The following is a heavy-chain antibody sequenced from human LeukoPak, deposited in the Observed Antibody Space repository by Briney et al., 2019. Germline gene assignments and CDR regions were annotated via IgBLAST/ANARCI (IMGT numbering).Heavy chain of an antibody. CDR1: GYTFIGYY. J-gene: IGHJ3*02. D-gene: IGHD3-10*01. CDR3: ARDYYYGGGIDAFDI. CDR2: INPNSGGT. V-gene: IGHV1-2*02. Sequence: ASVKVSCKASGYTFIGYYIHWVRQAPGQGLEWMGWINPNSGGTNYAQKFQGRVTMTRDTPISTAYMELSRLRSDDTAVYYCARDYYYGGGIDAFDIWGQGTMVTVSS.